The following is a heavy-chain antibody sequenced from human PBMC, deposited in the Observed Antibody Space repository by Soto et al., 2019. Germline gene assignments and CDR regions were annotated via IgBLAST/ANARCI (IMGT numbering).Heavy chain of an antibody. D-gene: IGHD2-2*02. CDR2: IYTSAST. J-gene: IGHJ6*02. CDR3: AKDREEGYNFYYGMHX. CDR1: GASVNTYS. V-gene: IGHV4-4*07. Sequence: SETLSLTCTVSGASVNTYSWSWIRQPAWRGLEWILRIYTSASTNYSPSLKGRVTLSVDTSKNQVSLKLTSVTAADTAIYYCAKDREEGYNFYYGMHXWGQGATVTVS.